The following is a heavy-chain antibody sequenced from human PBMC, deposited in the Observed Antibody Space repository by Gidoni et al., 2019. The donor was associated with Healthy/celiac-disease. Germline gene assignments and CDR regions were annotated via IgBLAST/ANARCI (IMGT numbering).Heavy chain of an antibody. J-gene: IGHJ4*02. CDR3: ARDQAYDSSGYYGDS. CDR2: ISAYNGNT. D-gene: IGHD3-22*01. V-gene: IGHV1-18*01. CDR1: GYTFTSYG. Sequence: QVQLVQSGAEVQKPGASVKVSCKASGYTFTSYGISWVRQAPGQGLEWMGWISAYNGNTNYAQKLQGRVTMTTDTSTSTAYMELRSLRSDDTAVYYCARDQAYDSSGYYGDSWGQGTLVTVSS.